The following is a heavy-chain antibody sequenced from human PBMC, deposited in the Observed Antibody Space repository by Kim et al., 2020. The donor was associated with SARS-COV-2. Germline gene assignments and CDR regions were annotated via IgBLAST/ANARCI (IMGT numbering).Heavy chain of an antibody. Sequence: SETLSLTCTVYGGSFSGYYWSWIRQPPGKGLEWIGEINHSGSTNYNPSLKSRVTISVDTSKNQFSLKLSSVTAADTAVYYCARGRVTGDFDYWGQGTLVT. CDR2: INHSGST. J-gene: IGHJ4*02. V-gene: IGHV4-34*01. CDR3: ARGRVTGDFDY. CDR1: GGSFSGYY. D-gene: IGHD7-27*01.